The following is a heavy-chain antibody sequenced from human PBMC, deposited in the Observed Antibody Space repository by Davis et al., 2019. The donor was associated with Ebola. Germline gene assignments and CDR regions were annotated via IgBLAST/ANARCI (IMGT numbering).Heavy chain of an antibody. D-gene: IGHD3-22*01. CDR2: INPSGGST. CDR1: GNTFTSDY. Sequence: ASVKVSCKASGNTFTSDYMHWVRQAPGQGLEWMGIINPSGGSTSYAQKFQGRVTMTRDTSTSTVYMELSSLRSEDTAVYYCASGTLRLFLSYWGQGTLVTVSS. J-gene: IGHJ4*02. CDR3: ASGTLRLFLSY. V-gene: IGHV1-46*01.